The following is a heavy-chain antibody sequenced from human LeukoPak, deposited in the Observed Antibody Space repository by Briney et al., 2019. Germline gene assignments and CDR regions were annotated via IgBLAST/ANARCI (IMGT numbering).Heavy chain of an antibody. D-gene: IGHD2-15*01. CDR1: GGSISSYY. Sequence: SETLSLTCTVSGGSISSYYWSWIRQPPGKGLELVGYIYYSGSTNYNPSLKSRVTISVDTSKNQFSLKLSSVTAADTAVYYCARVSSGVYFDYWGQGTLVTVSS. CDR3: ARVSSGVYFDY. CDR2: IYYSGST. V-gene: IGHV4-59*01. J-gene: IGHJ4*02.